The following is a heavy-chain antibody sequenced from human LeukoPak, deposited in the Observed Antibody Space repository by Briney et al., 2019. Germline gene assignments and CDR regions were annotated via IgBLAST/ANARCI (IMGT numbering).Heavy chain of an antibody. CDR1: GYTFTSYG. V-gene: IGHV1-18*01. Sequence: GASVKVSCKASGYTFTSYGISWVRQAPGQGLEWMGWISAYNGNTNYAQKLQGRVTMTTDTSTSTAYMELRSLRSDDTAVYYCARDVSGAAPFPYYYYMDVWGKGTTVTVSS. CDR3: ARDVSGAAPFPYYYYMDV. D-gene: IGHD2-15*01. CDR2: ISAYNGNT. J-gene: IGHJ6*03.